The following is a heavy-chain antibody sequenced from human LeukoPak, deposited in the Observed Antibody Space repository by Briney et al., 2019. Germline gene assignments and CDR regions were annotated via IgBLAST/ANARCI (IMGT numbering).Heavy chain of an antibody. CDR2: IRYDGSNK. J-gene: IGHJ4*02. CDR3: AKDLGGAILRFLGLDY. V-gene: IGHV3-30*02. CDR1: GFTFSSYG. Sequence: GGSLRLSRAASGFTFSSYGMHWVRQAPGKGLEWVAFIRYDGSNKYYADSVKGRFTISRDNSKNTLYLQMNSLRAEDTAVYYCAKDLGGAILRFLGLDYWGQGTLVTVSS. D-gene: IGHD3-3*01.